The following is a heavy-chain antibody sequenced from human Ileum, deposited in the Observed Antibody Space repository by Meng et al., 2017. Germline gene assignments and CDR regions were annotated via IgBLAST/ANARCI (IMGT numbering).Heavy chain of an antibody. D-gene: IGHD4-23*01. V-gene: IGHV4-4*02. CDR3: ARHGGYSQDF. Sequence: VCLQGLGPGLVRPSGSLSLPCAVSSGSISSNTYWSWVRQPPGKGLEWIGQISHSGSAYYNPSLKSRVTMSVDKSKSQFSLMLTSVTAADTAIYYCARHGGYSQDFWGQGTLVTVSS. J-gene: IGHJ4*02. CDR2: ISHSGSA. CDR1: SGSISSNTY.